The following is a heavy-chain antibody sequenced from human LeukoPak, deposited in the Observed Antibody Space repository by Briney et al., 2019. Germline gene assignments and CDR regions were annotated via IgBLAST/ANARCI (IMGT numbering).Heavy chain of an antibody. D-gene: IGHD3-22*01. J-gene: IGHJ4*02. CDR2: ISGSGGST. V-gene: IGHV3-23*01. Sequence: PGGSLRLSCTTSKFNFNSYGMSWVRQAPGKGPEWVSSISGSGGSTQYAASVQGRFTISRDNSKNTLYLQMNSLRAEDTAVYYCAKVGGYYYESSGPYYFEYWGQGTLVTVSS. CDR3: AKVGGYYYESSGPYYFEY. CDR1: KFNFNSYG.